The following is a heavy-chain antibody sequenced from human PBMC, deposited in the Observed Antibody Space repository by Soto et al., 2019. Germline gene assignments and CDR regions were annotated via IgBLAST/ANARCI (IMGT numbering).Heavy chain of an antibody. CDR1: GFTFTNYG. Sequence: SGGSLRLSCAGSGFTFTNYGMHWVRQAPGKGLEWLAVISYDGSSKYYADSVKGRFTISRDNVKNALYLQMNSLRSEDTAVYYCAKDIEPVRGVIIDMDVWGQGTTVTVSS. CDR3: AKDIEPVRGVIIDMDV. D-gene: IGHD3-10*01. CDR2: ISYDGSSK. V-gene: IGHV3-30*18. J-gene: IGHJ6*02.